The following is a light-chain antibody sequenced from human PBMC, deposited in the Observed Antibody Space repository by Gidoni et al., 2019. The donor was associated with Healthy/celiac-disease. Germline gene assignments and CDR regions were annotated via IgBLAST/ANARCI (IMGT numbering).Light chain of an antibody. J-gene: IGKJ2*01. CDR2: GAY. CDR3: QQYNNWPPYT. CDR1: QSVSSN. Sequence: EIVMPQSPATLSVSPGERSTLSCRASQSVSSNLAWYQQKPGQAPRLLIYGAYTRATGIPARCSGSGSGTEFTLTISSLQSEDFAVYYCQQYNNWPPYTFGQGTKLEIK. V-gene: IGKV3-15*01.